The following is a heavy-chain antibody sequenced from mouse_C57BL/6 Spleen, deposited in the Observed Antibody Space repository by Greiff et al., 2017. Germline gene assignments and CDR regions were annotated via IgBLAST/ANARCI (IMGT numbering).Heavy chain of an antibody. CDR2: IDPSDSYT. V-gene: IGHV1-69*01. D-gene: IGHD1-3*01. CDR3: ARSDNYWVD. J-gene: IGHJ2*01. CDR1: GYTFTSYW. Sequence: QVQLQQPGAELVMPGASVKLSCKASGYTFTSYWMHWVKQRPGQGLEWIGEIDPSDSYTNYNQKFKGKSTLTVDKSSSTAYMQLSSLTSEDSAVYYCARSDNYWVDWGQGTTLTVSS.